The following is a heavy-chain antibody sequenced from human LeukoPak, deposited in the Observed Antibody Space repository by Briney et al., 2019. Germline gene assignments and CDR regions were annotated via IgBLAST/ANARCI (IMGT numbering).Heavy chain of an antibody. CDR3: ARNWKRYYFDY. J-gene: IGHJ4*02. CDR2: INHSGRT. V-gene: IGHV4-34*01. Sequence: PSGTLSLTCTVYGGSFSGYYWTWIRQPPGKGLEWIGEINHSGRTTYHPSLKSRVTISLDTSKNQFSLKLSSVTAADTAVYYCARNWKRYYFDYWGQGTLVTVSS. CDR1: GGSFSGYY. D-gene: IGHD1-1*01.